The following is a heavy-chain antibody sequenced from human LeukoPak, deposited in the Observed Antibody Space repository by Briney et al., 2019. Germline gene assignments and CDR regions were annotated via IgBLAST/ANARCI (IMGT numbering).Heavy chain of an antibody. CDR2: IWYDGSNK. V-gene: IGHV3-33*01. D-gene: IGHD5-12*01. CDR1: GFTFSSYG. CDR3: ARAYSGYDSADY. Sequence: PGGSLRLSCAASGFTFSSYGMHWVRQAPGKGLEWVAVIWYDGSNKYYADSVKGRFTISRDNSKNTLYLQMNGLRAEDTAVYYCARAYSGYDSADYWGQGTLVTVSS. J-gene: IGHJ4*02.